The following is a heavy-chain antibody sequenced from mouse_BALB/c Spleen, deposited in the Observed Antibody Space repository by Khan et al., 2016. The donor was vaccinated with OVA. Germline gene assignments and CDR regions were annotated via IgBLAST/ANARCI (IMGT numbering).Heavy chain of an antibody. V-gene: IGHV5-6-4*01. CDR2: ITSGGSYT. Sequence: EVELVESGGGLVKPGGSLKLSCAASGFAFSSYSMSWVRQTPEKRLEWVATITSGGSYTYYPDSVKGRFTISRDNAKNTLYLQMSSRKSEDTAMYYCTRERNYYCSSFYFDYWGQGTTLTVSS. CDR3: TRERNYYCSSFYFDY. J-gene: IGHJ2*01. D-gene: IGHD1-1*01. CDR1: GFAFSSYS.